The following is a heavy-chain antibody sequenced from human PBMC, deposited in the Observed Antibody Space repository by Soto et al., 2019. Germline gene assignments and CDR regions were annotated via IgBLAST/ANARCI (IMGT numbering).Heavy chain of an antibody. V-gene: IGHV3-33*01. CDR2: IWHDGKNK. Sequence: QVQLVESGGGVVQPGRSLRLSCAASGFTFKNYGIHWVRQAPGKGLEWVSVIWHDGKNKYYADSMKGRFTISRDNTGNTLYLQMNNLAVEDTAVYYCARDRGSDDPIDYWGQGTLVTVSS. J-gene: IGHJ4*02. CDR1: GFTFKNYG. CDR3: ARDRGSDDPIDY. D-gene: IGHD3-10*01.